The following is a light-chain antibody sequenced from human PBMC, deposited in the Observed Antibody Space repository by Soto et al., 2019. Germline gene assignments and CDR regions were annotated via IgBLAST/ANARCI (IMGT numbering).Light chain of an antibody. Sequence: EIVLTQSPATLSSFPGDRATLSCRASQAVNTRLAWYQHKPGQAPRLLIYLASNRAAGVPARFSGSGSGTDFTLTISDVEPEDFAVYYCHQRQSWPRTFG. V-gene: IGKV3-11*01. J-gene: IGKJ1*01. CDR1: QAVNTR. CDR3: HQRQSWPRT. CDR2: LAS.